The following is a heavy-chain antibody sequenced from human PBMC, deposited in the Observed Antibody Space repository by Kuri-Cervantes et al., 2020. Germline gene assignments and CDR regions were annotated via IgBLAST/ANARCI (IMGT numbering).Heavy chain of an antibody. CDR3: ARNHDYTQDC. J-gene: IGHJ4*02. V-gene: IGHV4-38-2*02. D-gene: IGHD4-11*01. CDR2: IYNSGST. Sequence: GSLRLSCTVSLYSISSGYYWGWIRQPPGKGMEWIGSIYNSGSTFYNPSLKSRVTISLDIPKNQFSLSLSSVTAADTAVYYCARNHDYTQDCWGQGTLVTVSS. CDR1: LYSISSGYY.